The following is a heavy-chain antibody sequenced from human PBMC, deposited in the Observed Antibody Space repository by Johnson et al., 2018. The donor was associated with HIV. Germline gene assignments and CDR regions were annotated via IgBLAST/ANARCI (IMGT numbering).Heavy chain of an antibody. CDR2: INWNGATP. D-gene: IGHD2-15*01. J-gene: IGHJ3*01. Sequence: VQLVESGGGVVRPGGSLRLSCAASGFTFDDYGMSWVRQAPGKGLEWVSGINWNGATPGSADSVKGRFTISRDNAKNTLYLQMNSLRAEDTAVYYCATPQEGYSAFDVWGQWTVVTVSS. V-gene: IGHV3-20*04. CDR3: ATPQEGYSAFDV. CDR1: GFTFDDYG.